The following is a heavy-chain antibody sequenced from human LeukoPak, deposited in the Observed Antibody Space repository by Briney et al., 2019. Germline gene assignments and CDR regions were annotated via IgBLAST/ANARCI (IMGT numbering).Heavy chain of an antibody. Sequence: SQTLSLTCAVSGDRVSGDRASWNWLRQSPSGGLEWLGRTYFRSKWSNDYAESVKSRININPDTSKNKFSLQLNSVTPEDTAVYYCARDPDSSYEWGPFDSWGQGTLVTVSS. J-gene: IGHJ5*01. CDR2: TYFRSKWSN. D-gene: IGHD6-6*01. CDR1: GDRVSGDRAS. CDR3: ARDPDSSYEWGPFDS. V-gene: IGHV6-1*01.